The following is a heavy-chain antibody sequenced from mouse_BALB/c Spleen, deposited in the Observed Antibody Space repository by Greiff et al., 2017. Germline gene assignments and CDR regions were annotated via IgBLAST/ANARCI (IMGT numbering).Heavy chain of an antibody. D-gene: IGHD1-1*01. CDR3: ARHYYGSSYRLDY. V-gene: IGHV5-15*02. J-gene: IGHJ2*01. CDR2: ISNLAYSI. Sequence: EVKLVESGGGLVQPGGSRKLSCAASGFTFSDYGMAWVRQAPGKGPEWVAFISNLAYSIYYADTVTGRFTISRENAKNTLYLEMSSLRSEDTAMYDGARHYYGSSYRLDYWGQGTTLTVSS. CDR1: GFTFSDYG.